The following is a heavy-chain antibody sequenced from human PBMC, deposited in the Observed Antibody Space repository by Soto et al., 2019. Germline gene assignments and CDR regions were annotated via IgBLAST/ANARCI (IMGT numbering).Heavy chain of an antibody. CDR3: AAGFYDFWSGYPDDAFDI. Sequence: SVKVSCKASGGTFSSYAISWVRQAPGQGLEWMGGIIPISGTTNYAQKFQERVTITTDMSTSTAYMELSSLRSEDTAVYYCAAGFYDFWSGYPDDAFDIWGQGTMVTVSS. CDR2: IIPISGTT. V-gene: IGHV1-69*05. J-gene: IGHJ3*02. D-gene: IGHD3-3*01. CDR1: GGTFSSYA.